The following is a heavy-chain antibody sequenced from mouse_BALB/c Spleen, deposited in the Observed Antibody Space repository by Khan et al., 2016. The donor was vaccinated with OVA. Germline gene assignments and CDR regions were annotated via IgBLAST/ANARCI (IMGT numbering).Heavy chain of an antibody. J-gene: IGHJ3*01. CDR3: ARGRSTTADWFAY. CDR2: FSSGGST. Sequence: EVELVESGGGLVKPGGSLKLSCAASGFTFSSYAMSWVRQTPEKRLEWVASFSSGGSTYYPDSVKGRFTISRDNARNILYLQMSSLRSEDTSMYYCARGRSTTADWFAYWGQGTLVTVSA. D-gene: IGHD1-2*01. V-gene: IGHV5-6-5*01. CDR1: GFTFSSYA.